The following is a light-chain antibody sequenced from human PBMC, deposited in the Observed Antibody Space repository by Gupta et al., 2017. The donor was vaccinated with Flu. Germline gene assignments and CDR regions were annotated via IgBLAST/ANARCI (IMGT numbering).Light chain of an antibody. Sequence: QSALTQPRSVSGSPGQSVTISCTGTSSDVGAYNDVSWYQQLPGKAPKLMIYDVNKRPSGVPDRFSGSKSGNTASLTISGLQAEDEADYYCSSHAVSFTYVFGTGTIVTVL. CDR3: SSHAVSFTYV. CDR2: DVN. V-gene: IGLV2-11*01. J-gene: IGLJ1*01. CDR1: SSDVGAYND.